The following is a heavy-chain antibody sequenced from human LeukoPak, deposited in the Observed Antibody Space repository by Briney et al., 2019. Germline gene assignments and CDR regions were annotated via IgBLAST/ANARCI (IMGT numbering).Heavy chain of an antibody. D-gene: IGHD2-15*01. CDR3: GGGSWSQMDV. J-gene: IGHJ6*04. CDR1: GFTFSSYG. CDR2: IRYDGSNK. Sequence: PGGSLRLSCAASGFTFSSYGMHWVRQAPGKGLEWVAFIRYDGSNKYYADSVKGRFTISRDNSKNTLYLQMNSLRPEDTAVYYSGGGSWSQMDVWGKGTTVTVSS. V-gene: IGHV3-30*02.